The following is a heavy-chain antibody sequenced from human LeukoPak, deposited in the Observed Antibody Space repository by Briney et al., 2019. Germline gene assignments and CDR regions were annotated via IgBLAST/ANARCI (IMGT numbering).Heavy chain of an antibody. CDR1: GGSISGYY. Sequence: PSETLSLTCTVSGGSISGYYWSWIRQPPGKGLEWIGYIYSSGTTNYNPSLKSQITISLDTSKNQFSLKLSSVTAADTAVYYCARGGDGYNIDYWGQGTLVTVSS. V-gene: IGHV4-59*01. CDR3: ARGGDGYNIDY. D-gene: IGHD5-24*01. CDR2: IYSSGTT. J-gene: IGHJ4*02.